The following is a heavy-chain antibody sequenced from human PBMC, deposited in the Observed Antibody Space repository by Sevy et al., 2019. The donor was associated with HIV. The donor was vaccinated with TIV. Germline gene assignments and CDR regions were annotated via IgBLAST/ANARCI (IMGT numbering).Heavy chain of an antibody. Sequence: GGSLRLSCAASGFTFSNAWMSWVRQAPGKGLEWVGCIKSKTDGGTTDYAAPVKGRFTISRDDSKNTLDLQMNSLKTEDTAVYYCTTGYSGYDSVDYWGQGTLVTVSS. D-gene: IGHD5-12*01. CDR1: GFTFSNAW. J-gene: IGHJ4*02. CDR2: IKSKTDGGTT. V-gene: IGHV3-15*01. CDR3: TTGYSGYDSVDY.